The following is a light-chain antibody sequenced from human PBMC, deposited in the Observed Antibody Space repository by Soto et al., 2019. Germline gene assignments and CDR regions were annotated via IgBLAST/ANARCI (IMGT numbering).Light chain of an antibody. V-gene: IGLV2-14*01. J-gene: IGLJ1*01. CDR2: EDS. CDR3: NSYTSSSPAIV. Sequence: QSALTQPASVSGSPGQSITISCTGTSSDVGGYNYVSWYQQHPGKAPKLMIYEDSNRPSGISNLFSGSKSGTTAPLTISGLQAEDEADYYCNSYTSSSPAIVFGTGTKLTVL. CDR1: SSDVGGYNY.